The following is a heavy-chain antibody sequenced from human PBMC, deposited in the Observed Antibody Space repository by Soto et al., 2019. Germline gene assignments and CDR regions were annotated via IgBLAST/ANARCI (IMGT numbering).Heavy chain of an antibody. D-gene: IGHD4-17*01. Sequence: QVQLVESGGGVVQPGRSLRLSCAASGFTFSNYAMHWVRQHPGKGLEWVTVISYDGSNKYYADSVKGRFTISRDNSKNTVYLQMNSLRAEDTAVYYCARGLCCFEGDYNYFDYLGQGNLVTVSS. V-gene: IGHV3-30-3*01. CDR2: ISYDGSNK. J-gene: IGHJ4*02. CDR3: ARGLCCFEGDYNYFDY. CDR1: GFTFSNYA.